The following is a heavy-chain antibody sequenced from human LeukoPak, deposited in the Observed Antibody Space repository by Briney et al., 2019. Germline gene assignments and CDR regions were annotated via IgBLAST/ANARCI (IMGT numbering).Heavy chain of an antibody. D-gene: IGHD1-26*01. V-gene: IGHV1-2*02. J-gene: IGHJ4*02. CDR1: GYTLTDYY. Sequence: ASVTVFCKASGYTLTDYYMHWVRQAPAQGLEWMGWINPNSGDTNYTQKLQGRVTMTRDTSISTAYMELSRLTSHDTAVYYCAEDLRGTYFPDIWGQGAPVTVSS. CDR2: INPNSGDT. CDR3: AEDLRGTYFPDI.